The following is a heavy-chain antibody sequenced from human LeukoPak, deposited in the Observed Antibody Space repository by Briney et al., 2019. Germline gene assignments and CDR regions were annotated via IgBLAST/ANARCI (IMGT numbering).Heavy chain of an antibody. Sequence: GGSLRLSCAASGFTFKDAWMSWVRQAPGKGLEWVSAISGSGGSTYYADSVKGRFTISRDNSKNTLYLQMNSLRAEDTAVYYCAKGVLRITMVRGVIFDAFDIWGLGTMVTVSS. V-gene: IGHV3-23*01. CDR1: GFTFKDAW. CDR2: ISGSGGST. D-gene: IGHD3-10*01. CDR3: AKGVLRITMVRGVIFDAFDI. J-gene: IGHJ3*02.